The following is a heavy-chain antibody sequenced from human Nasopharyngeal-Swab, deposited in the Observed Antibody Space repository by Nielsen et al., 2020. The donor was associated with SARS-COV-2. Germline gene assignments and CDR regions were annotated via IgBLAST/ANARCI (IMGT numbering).Heavy chain of an antibody. Sequence: GGSLRLSCAASGFTFSSYSMNWVRQAPGKGLEWVSSISSSSSYIYYADSVKGRFTISRDNAKNSQYLQMNSLRAEDTAVYYCARARRGVDYYMDVWGKGTTVTVSS. D-gene: IGHD3-10*01. CDR1: GFTFSSYS. CDR2: ISSSSSYI. CDR3: ARARRGVDYYMDV. V-gene: IGHV3-21*01. J-gene: IGHJ6*03.